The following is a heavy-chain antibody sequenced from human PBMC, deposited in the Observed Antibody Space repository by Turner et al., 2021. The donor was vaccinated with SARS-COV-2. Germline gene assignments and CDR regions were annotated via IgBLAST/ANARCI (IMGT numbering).Heavy chain of an antibody. Sequence: QVQLQEWGPGLWKPSETLPPLCTVSGGPINNYCWSWIRQPPGKGLEWIGYIFPTGNTNYNSTLQSRVTISLDMSKNQFSLNLTSVTAADTAVYFCARGGPETYEYYFDSWGQGSVVTVSS. V-gene: IGHV4-4*08. CDR2: IFPTGNT. J-gene: IGHJ4*02. CDR3: ARGGPETYEYYFDS. CDR1: GGPINNYC. D-gene: IGHD3-3*01.